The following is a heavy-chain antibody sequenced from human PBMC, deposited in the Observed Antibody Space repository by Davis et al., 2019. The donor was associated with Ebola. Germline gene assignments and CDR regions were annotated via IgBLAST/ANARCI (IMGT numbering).Heavy chain of an antibody. J-gene: IGHJ3*02. D-gene: IGHD6-19*01. Sequence: ASVKVSCKASGYTFTSYGISWVRQAPGQGLEWMGWMNPNSGNTGYAQKFQGRVTMTRNTSISTAYMELSSLRSEDTAVYYCASSGWSRAFDIWGQGTMVTVSS. CDR1: GYTFTSYG. CDR3: ASSGWSRAFDI. V-gene: IGHV1-8*02. CDR2: MNPNSGNT.